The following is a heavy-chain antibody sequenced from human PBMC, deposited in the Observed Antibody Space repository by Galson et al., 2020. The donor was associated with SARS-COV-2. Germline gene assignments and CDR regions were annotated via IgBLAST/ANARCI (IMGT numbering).Heavy chain of an antibody. D-gene: IGHD5-12*01. J-gene: IGHJ4*02. V-gene: IGHV1-18*01. Sequence: QGLEWMGWISTYNGDTNYAPKFQGRVTMTTDTSANSVYMELRNLRSDDTATYYCARDGQIGYDYRAVGYWGQGTLVTVAS. CDR2: ISTYNGDT. CDR3: ARDGQIGYDYRAVGY.